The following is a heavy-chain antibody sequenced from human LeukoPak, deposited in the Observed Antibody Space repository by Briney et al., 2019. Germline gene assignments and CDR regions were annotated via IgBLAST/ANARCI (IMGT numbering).Heavy chain of an antibody. D-gene: IGHD3-10*01. CDR2: INPNIGGT. CDR1: GGTLSNHA. V-gene: IGHV1-2*02. CDR3: ARCGSGTDLYDYYFMDV. Sequence: ASVKVSCKASGGTLSNHAVSWVRQAPGQGPEWMGWINPNIGGTNYAQKFRGRVSLTRDTSTSTAYMELNSLRSDDTAVYYCARCGSGTDLYDYYFMDVWGKGTTVTVSS. J-gene: IGHJ6*03.